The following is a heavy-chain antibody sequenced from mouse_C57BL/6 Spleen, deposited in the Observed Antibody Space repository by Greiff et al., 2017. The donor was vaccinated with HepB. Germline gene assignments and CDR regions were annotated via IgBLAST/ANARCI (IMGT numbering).Heavy chain of an antibody. CDR3: ARHEPHSFAMDY. CDR1: GFTFSSYG. CDR2: ISSGGSYT. V-gene: IGHV5-6*02. J-gene: IGHJ4*01. Sequence: DVKLVESGGDLVKPGGSLKLSCAASGFTFSSYGMSWVRQTPDKRLEWVATISSGGSYTYYPDSVKGRFTISRDNAKTTLYLQMSSLNSEDTAMYYCARHEPHSFAMDYWGQGTSVTVSS.